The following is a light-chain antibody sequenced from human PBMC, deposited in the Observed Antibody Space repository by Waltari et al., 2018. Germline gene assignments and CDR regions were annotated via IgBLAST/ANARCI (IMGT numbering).Light chain of an antibody. CDR2: KAS. CDR1: QSISSW. CDR3: QQYNSYSRT. Sequence: DIQMTQSPSTLSASVGDRVTITCRASQSISSWLAWYQQKPGKAPKLLIYKASNLESGVPSRFSGSGSGTEFTLTISSLQPDDFVTYYCQQYNSYSRTFGQGTKLEIK. J-gene: IGKJ2*01. V-gene: IGKV1-5*03.